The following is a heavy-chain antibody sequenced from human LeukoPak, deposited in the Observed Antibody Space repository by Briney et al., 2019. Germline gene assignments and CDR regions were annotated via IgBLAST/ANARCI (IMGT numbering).Heavy chain of an antibody. CDR1: GFTFSSYG. CDR2: IRYDGSNK. Sequence: GGSLRLSCAASGFTFSSYGMHWVRQAPGKGLEWVAFIRYDGSNKYYADSVKGRFTISRDNSKNTLYLQMNSLRAEDTAVYYCASPYYYDSSGYWYDAFDIWGQGTVVTVSS. D-gene: IGHD3-22*01. V-gene: IGHV3-30*02. CDR3: ASPYYYDSSGYWYDAFDI. J-gene: IGHJ3*02.